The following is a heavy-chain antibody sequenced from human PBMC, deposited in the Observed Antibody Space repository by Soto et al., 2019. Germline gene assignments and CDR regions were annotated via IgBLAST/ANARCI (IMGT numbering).Heavy chain of an antibody. Sequence: ASVKVSCKVSGYTLTELSMHWVRQAPGKGLEWMGGFDPEDGETIYAQKFQGRVTMTEDTSTDTAYMELSSLRSEDTAVYYCATVFGYGDHPRYFGYWGQGTLVTVSS. CDR1: GYTLTELS. CDR3: ATVFGYGDHPRYFGY. D-gene: IGHD4-17*01. CDR2: FDPEDGET. J-gene: IGHJ4*02. V-gene: IGHV1-24*01.